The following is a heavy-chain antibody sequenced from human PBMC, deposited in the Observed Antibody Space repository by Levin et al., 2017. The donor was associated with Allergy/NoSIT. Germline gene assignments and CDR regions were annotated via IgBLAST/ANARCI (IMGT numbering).Heavy chain of an antibody. Sequence: SLKISCAASGFTFDDYAMHWVRQAPGKGLEWVSGISWNSGSIGYADSVKGRFTISRDNAKNSLYLQMNSLRAEDTALYYCAKGWRLRLIGYFDYWGQGTLVTVSS. CDR1: GFTFDDYA. CDR3: AKGWRLRLIGYFDY. J-gene: IGHJ4*02. V-gene: IGHV3-9*01. CDR2: ISWNSGSI. D-gene: IGHD5-12*01.